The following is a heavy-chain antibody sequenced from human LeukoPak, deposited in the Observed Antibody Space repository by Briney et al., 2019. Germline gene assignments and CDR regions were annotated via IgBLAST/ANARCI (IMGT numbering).Heavy chain of an antibody. Sequence: ASVKVSCKASGYTFTSYYMHWVRQAPGQGLEWMGIINPSGGSTSYAQKFQGRVTMTRDTSTSTVYMELSSLRSEGTAVYYCAAFPRNYGSGSPFDYWGQGTLVTVSS. CDR2: INPSGGST. J-gene: IGHJ4*02. CDR1: GYTFTSYY. V-gene: IGHV1-46*01. CDR3: AAFPRNYGSGSPFDY. D-gene: IGHD3-10*01.